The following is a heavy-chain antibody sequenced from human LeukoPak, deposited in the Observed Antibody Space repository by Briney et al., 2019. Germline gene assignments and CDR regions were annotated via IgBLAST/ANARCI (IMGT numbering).Heavy chain of an antibody. CDR2: ISHSGSTV. Sequence: PGGSLRLSCAASGFTFIDYYMNWFRQTPGKGLEWLSYISHSGSTVQYADSVRGRFTISRDNDKNSLYLQINSLRAEDTAVYYCARDGAYDDTSGYRADFWGQGTLVTVSS. V-gene: IGHV3-11*01. CDR3: ARDGAYDDTSGYRADF. J-gene: IGHJ4*02. D-gene: IGHD3-22*01. CDR1: GFTFIDYY.